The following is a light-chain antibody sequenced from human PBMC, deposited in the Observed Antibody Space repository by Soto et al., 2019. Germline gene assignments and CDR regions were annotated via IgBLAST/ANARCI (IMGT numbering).Light chain of an antibody. Sequence: DIQMTQSPSSLSASVGDRVTITCRASQSVNTYLNWYQKRQGKAPKLLIYAATSLQSGGPPRFSGSGSGTDFTLTISDLQPEDFATYYWEQSQNTRYTFGRGTMLEGK. J-gene: IGKJ2*01. CDR2: AAT. V-gene: IGKV1-39*01. CDR1: QSVNTY. CDR3: EQSQNTRYT.